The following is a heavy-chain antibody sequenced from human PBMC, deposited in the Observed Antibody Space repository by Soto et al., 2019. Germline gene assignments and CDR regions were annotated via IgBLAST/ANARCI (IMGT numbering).Heavy chain of an antibody. Sequence: QITLKESGPTLMKPTQTLTLTCAFSGFSLSTSGVGVGWIRQPPGKALEWLALIFSNDDKRYSPSLMSRVTIHNDTSNSPVVIIITIIDPVNTATYYSSHMRGSGLFGMDVWGQGTTVTVSS. D-gene: IGHD3-10*01. V-gene: IGHV2-5*01. CDR1: GFSLSTSGVG. J-gene: IGHJ6*02. CDR2: IFSNDDK. CDR3: SHMRGSGLFGMDV.